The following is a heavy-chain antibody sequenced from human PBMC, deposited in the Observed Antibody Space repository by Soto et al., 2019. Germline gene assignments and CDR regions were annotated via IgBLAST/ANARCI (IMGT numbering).Heavy chain of an antibody. Sequence: PGGSLRLSCAASGFTFSSYGMHWVRQAPGKGLEWVAVISYDGSNKYYADSVRGRFTTSRDNSKNTLYLQMISLRAEDTAVYYCAKDPFYYYYGMDIWGQGTTVTVSS. CDR2: ISYDGSNK. V-gene: IGHV3-30*18. CDR1: GFTFSSYG. CDR3: AKDPFYYYYGMDI. J-gene: IGHJ6*02.